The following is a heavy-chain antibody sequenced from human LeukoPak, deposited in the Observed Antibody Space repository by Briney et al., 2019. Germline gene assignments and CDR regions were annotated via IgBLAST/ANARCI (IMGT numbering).Heavy chain of an antibody. D-gene: IGHD3-10*01. J-gene: IGHJ5*02. CDR2: IYHSGST. V-gene: IGHV4-38-2*02. CDR1: GFSISSGYY. Sequence: PSETLSLTCTVPGFSISSGYYWGWIRQPPGKGLEWIGSIYHSGSTYYNPSLKSRVTISVDTSKNQFSLKLSSVTAADTAVYYCARVRGAYMVRGVKGFDPWGQGTLVTVSS. CDR3: ARVRGAYMVRGVKGFDP.